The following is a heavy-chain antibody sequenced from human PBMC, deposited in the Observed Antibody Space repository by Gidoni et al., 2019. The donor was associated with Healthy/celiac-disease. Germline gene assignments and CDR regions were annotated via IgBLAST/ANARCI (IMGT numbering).Heavy chain of an antibody. CDR1: GFTFSSYD. J-gene: IGHJ3*02. V-gene: IGHV3-13*01. CDR2: IGTAGDT. CDR3: ARASPRYGYFDI. Sequence: EVQLVESGGGLVQPGGSLRLSCAASGFTFSSYDMHWVRQATGKGLEWVSAIGTAGDTYYPGSVKGRFTISRENAKNSLYLQMNSLRAGDTAVYYCARASPRYGYFDIWGQGTMVTVSS. D-gene: IGHD2-2*03.